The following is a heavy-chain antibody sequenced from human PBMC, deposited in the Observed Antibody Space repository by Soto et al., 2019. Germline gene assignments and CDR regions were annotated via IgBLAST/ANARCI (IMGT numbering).Heavy chain of an antibody. CDR1: GYTFTSYY. V-gene: IGHV1-46*01. CDR3: ARDNAPLLWFGELSVGGAPDY. D-gene: IGHD3-10*01. J-gene: IGHJ4*02. Sequence: ASVKFSCTASGYTFTSYYMHWVRQAPGQGLEWMGIINPSGGSTSYAQKFQGRVTMTRDTSTSTVYMELSSLRSEDTAVYYCARDNAPLLWFGELSVGGAPDYWGQGTLVTVSS. CDR2: INPSGGST.